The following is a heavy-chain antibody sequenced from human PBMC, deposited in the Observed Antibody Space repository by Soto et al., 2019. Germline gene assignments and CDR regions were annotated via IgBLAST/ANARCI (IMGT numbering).Heavy chain of an antibody. D-gene: IGHD3-10*01. Sequence: SETLSLTCTVSGGSISSYYWGWIRQPAGKGLEWIGRIYTSGSTNYNPSLKSRVTMSVDTSKNQFSLKLSSVTAADTAVYYCARGLMVRGYYYYGMDVWGQGTTVTVSS. CDR1: GGSISSYY. CDR3: ARGLMVRGYYYYGMDV. J-gene: IGHJ6*02. V-gene: IGHV4-4*07. CDR2: IYTSGST.